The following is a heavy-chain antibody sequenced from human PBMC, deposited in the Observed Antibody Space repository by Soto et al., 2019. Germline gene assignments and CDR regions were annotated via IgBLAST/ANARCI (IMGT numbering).Heavy chain of an antibody. J-gene: IGHJ4*02. CDR3: AREASAVISLDY. CDR2: FNPNSGDT. V-gene: IGHV1-2*02. CDR1: GYTFTAYS. D-gene: IGHD6-19*01. Sequence: VASVKVSCKASGYTFTAYSMHWVRQAPGQGLEWVGWFNPNSGDTIYAQKFQGRVTLTRDTSIGTAYMELYSLTSDDTAVYYCAREASAVISLDYWGQGTMVTFSS.